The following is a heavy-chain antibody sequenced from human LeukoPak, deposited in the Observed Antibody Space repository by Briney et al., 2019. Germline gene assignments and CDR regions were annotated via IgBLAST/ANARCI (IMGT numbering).Heavy chain of an antibody. CDR2: ITNSGNTI. CDR3: ARPRITVFGVVPWAFDV. J-gene: IGHJ3*01. D-gene: IGHD3-3*01. V-gene: IGHV3-48*03. Sequence: PGGSLRLSCAASGFTFSSYEMNWVRQAPGEGLEWMSYITNSGNTIYYADSVKGRFTISRDDAKNSLYLQMNSLRAEDTAVYYCARPRITVFGVVPWAFDVWGQGTMVTVSS. CDR1: GFTFSSYE.